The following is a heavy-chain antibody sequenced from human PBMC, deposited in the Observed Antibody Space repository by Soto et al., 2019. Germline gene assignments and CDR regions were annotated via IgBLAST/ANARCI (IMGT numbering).Heavy chain of an antibody. CDR1: GFTFRSFW. CDR2: VNENGSEN. Sequence: EVQLVESGGGLVQPGGSLRLSCAASGFTFRSFWMNWVRQVPGKGLEWVATVNENGSENYYVDSVKGRFTVSRDNAKNSLFLQMNSLRVEDTAVYYCARGGGSLTDYWGQGTLVTVSS. D-gene: IGHD1-26*01. V-gene: IGHV3-7*01. J-gene: IGHJ4*02. CDR3: ARGGGSLTDY.